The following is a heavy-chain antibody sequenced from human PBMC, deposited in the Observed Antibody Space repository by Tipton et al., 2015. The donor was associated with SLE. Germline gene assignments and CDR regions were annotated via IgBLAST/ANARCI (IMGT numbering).Heavy chain of an antibody. D-gene: IGHD3-3*01. J-gene: IGHJ4*02. CDR1: GFTFSNAW. CDR2: IKSKTDGGTT. Sequence: SLRLSCAASGFTFSNAWMSWVRQAPGKGLEWVGRIKSKTDGGTTDYAAPVKGRFTISRDDSKNTLYLQMNSLRAEDTAVYYCARGDRYYDFWSGCDYWGQGTLVTVSS. V-gene: IGHV3-15*05. CDR3: ARGDRYYDFWSGCDY.